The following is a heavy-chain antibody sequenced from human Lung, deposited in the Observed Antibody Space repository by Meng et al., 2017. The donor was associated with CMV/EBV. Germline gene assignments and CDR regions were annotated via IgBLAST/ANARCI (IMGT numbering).Heavy chain of an antibody. D-gene: IGHD6-13*01. CDR1: GYTFTGYY. V-gene: IGHV1-2*02. CDR2: INPNSGGT. Sequence: ASVXVSXQDSGYTFTGYYMHWVRQAPGQGLEWMGWINPNSGGTNYAQKFQGRVTMTRDTSISTTYMELSRLRSDDTAVYYCAREARAAGTDEYFDYWGQGKXVTVAS. CDR3: AREARAAGTDEYFDY. J-gene: IGHJ4*02.